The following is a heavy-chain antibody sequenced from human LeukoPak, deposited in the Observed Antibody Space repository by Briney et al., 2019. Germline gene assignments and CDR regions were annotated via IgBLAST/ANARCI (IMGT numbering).Heavy chain of an antibody. CDR2: ISSSSSYI. J-gene: IGHJ4*02. V-gene: IGHV3-21*01. Sequence: GGSLRLSCGVSGLTFSSNSMNWVGRAPGKGLEWVSSISSSSSYISYADSVKGRFTISRDNAKNSLYLQMNSLRAEDTAVYYCASRSEFDYWGQGTLVTVSS. CDR1: GLTFSSNS. CDR3: ASRSEFDY. D-gene: IGHD3-16*02.